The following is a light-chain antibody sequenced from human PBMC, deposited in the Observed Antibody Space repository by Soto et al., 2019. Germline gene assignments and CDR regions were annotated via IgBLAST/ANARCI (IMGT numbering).Light chain of an antibody. CDR3: QQYDKVPT. CDR2: GAS. V-gene: IGKV1-33*01. CDR1: RAVNNV. J-gene: IGKJ2*01. Sequence: DIQMTQSPSSLSASVGDRVTITYQASRAVNNVLTWYQQKPGQPPKLLIYGASILETVVPSRFSGRGSGKHCTFTISSLPPEDIATDDFQQYDKVPTFGQGTKLEMK.